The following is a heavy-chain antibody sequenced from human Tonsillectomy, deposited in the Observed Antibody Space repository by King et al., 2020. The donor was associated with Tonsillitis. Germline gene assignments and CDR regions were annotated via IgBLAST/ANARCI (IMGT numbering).Heavy chain of an antibody. D-gene: IGHD5-18*01. CDR2: ISSSSSYI. Sequence: QLVQSGGGLVKPGGSLRLSCAASGFTFSSYSMNWVRQAPGKGLEWVSSISSSSSYIYYADSVKGRFTISRDNAKNSLYLQMNSLRAEDTAVYYCARANAWDTAMAYYYYYYGMDVWGQGTTVTVSS. CDR1: GFTFSSYS. CDR3: ARANAWDTAMAYYYYYYGMDV. V-gene: IGHV3-21*01. J-gene: IGHJ6*02.